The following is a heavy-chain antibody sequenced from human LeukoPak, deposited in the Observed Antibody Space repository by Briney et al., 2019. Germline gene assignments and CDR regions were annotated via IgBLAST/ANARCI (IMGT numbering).Heavy chain of an antibody. CDR3: AHAPLEWKLLLS. V-gene: IGHV3-30*03. Sequence: GRSLRLSCAASGFTFSSYGMHWVRQAPGKGLEWVAVISYDGSNKYYADSVKGRFTISRDNSKNTLYLQMNSLRAEDTAVYYCAHAPLEWKLLLSWGQGTLVTVSS. D-gene: IGHD1-26*01. CDR1: GFTFSSYG. CDR2: ISYDGSNK. J-gene: IGHJ1*01.